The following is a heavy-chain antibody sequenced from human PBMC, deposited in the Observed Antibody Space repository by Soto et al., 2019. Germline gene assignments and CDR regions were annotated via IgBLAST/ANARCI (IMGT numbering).Heavy chain of an antibody. J-gene: IGHJ4*02. CDR3: ARHGSGTYDY. CDR2: IHYSGST. Sequence: QVQLQESGPGLVKPSETLSLTCTVSGGSISGYYWSWLRRPPGKGPEWIGYIHYSGSTSYNSSLRSRVTISEDTSKNQLFLSLTSVTASDTAVYYCARHGSGTYDYWGQGTLVTVSS. V-gene: IGHV4-59*08. D-gene: IGHD1-26*01. CDR1: GGSISGYY.